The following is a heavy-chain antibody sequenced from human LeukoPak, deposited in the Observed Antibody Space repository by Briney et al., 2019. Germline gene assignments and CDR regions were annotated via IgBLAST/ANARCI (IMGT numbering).Heavy chain of an antibody. CDR2: IYYSGST. J-gene: IGHJ5*02. D-gene: IGHD2-21*01. V-gene: IGHV4-39*01. CDR3: ARLIVVEYWFGP. CDR1: GGSISSSSYY. Sequence: PSETLSLTCNVSGGSISSSSYYWGWIRQPPGKGLEWIGSIYYSGSTYYNPSLKRRTTISVDTSKNQFSLKLSSVTAADTAVYYCARLIVVEYWFGPWGQGTLVTVSS.